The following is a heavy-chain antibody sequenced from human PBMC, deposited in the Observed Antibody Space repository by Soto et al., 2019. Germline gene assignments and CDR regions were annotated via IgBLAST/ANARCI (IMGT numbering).Heavy chain of an antibody. Sequence: GGSLRLSCAASGFTFSSYAMSWVRQAPGKGVEWVSAISGSGGSTYYADSVKGRFTISRDNSKNTLYLQMNSLRAEDTAVYYCAKDSVGASGVSTYYYYGMDVWGQGTTVTVSS. V-gene: IGHV3-23*01. CDR3: AKDSVGASGVSTYYYYGMDV. CDR2: ISGSGGST. J-gene: IGHJ6*02. CDR1: GFTFSSYA. D-gene: IGHD1-26*01.